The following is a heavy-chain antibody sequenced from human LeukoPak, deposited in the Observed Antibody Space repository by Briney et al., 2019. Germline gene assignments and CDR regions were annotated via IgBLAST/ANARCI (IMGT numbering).Heavy chain of an antibody. CDR2: ISWNSGSI. Sequence: GRSLRLSCAASGFTFDDYAMHWVRQAPGKGLEWVSGISWNSGSIGYADSVKGRFTISRDNDKNSLYLQMNSLRAEDTALYYCAKDVSAASYYYYYGMDVWGQGTTVTVSS. D-gene: IGHD2-2*01. CDR3: AKDVSAASYYYYYGMDV. V-gene: IGHV3-9*01. CDR1: GFTFDDYA. J-gene: IGHJ6*02.